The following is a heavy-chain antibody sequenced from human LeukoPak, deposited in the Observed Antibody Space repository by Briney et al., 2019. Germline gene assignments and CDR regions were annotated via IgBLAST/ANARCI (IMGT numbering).Heavy chain of an antibody. Sequence: PGGSLRLSCEGFGFAVSTYSMHWVRQTRGQGLVWVSRLNSDGIRTDYADSVRGRFTISRDNAKNTFYMYMDSLRAEDTAVYYCARAGFYNGYDYWGQGTLVTVSS. CDR1: GFAVSTYS. V-gene: IGHV3-74*01. D-gene: IGHD5-18*01. CDR3: ARAGFYNGYDY. J-gene: IGHJ4*02. CDR2: LNSDGIRT.